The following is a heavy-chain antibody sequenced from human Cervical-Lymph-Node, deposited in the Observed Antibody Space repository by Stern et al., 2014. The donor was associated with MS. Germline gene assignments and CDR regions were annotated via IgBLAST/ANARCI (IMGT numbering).Heavy chain of an antibody. Sequence: QVQLQESGPGLVKPSGTLSLTCTGSGDSISSNYWWRWVRQPPGKGLEWVGGIYHSVSTKSNPSLKRRVTMSLDKSKDQFSLELTSVTAADTAIYYCARDARGGGDCCNWFDPWGQGTLVTVSS. CDR2: IYHSVST. V-gene: IGHV4-4*02. CDR3: ARDARGGGDCCNWFDP. CDR1: GDSISSNYW. D-gene: IGHD2-21*02. J-gene: IGHJ5*02.